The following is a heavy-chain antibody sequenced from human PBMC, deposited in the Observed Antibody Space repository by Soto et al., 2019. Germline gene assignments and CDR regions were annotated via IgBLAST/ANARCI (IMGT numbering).Heavy chain of an antibody. J-gene: IGHJ5*02. CDR1: GYTFTSYA. D-gene: IGHD3-22*01. Sequence: ASVKVSCKASGYTFTSYAMHWVRQAPGQRLEWMGWINAGNGNTKYSQKFQGRVTITRDTSASTAYMELSSLRSEDTAVYYCARVSIVVVKRAANWFDPWGQGTLVTVSS. CDR2: INAGNGNT. CDR3: ARVSIVVVKRAANWFDP. V-gene: IGHV1-3*01.